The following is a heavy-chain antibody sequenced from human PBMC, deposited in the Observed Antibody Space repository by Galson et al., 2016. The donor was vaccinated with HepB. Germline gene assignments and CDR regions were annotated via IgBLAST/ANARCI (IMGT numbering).Heavy chain of an antibody. CDR2: IWYDGNNK. CDR1: GFTFSSYG. J-gene: IGHJ4*02. Sequence: SLRLSCAASGFTFSSYGMHWVRQAPGKGLEWVAVIWYDGNNKYYADSVKGRFTISRDNSKNTLYLQMNSLRAEDTAVYYCAASSGWWAEHYWGQGTLVTVSS. V-gene: IGHV3-33*01. CDR3: AASSGWWAEHY. D-gene: IGHD6-19*01.